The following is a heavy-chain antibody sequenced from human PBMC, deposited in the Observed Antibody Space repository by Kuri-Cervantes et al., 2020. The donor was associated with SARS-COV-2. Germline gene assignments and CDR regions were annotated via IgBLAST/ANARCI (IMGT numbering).Heavy chain of an antibody. Sequence: GGSLRLSCAASGFTFSSYAMSWVRQAPGKGLEWVGRIKSKTDGGTTDYAAPVKGRFTISRDDSKNTLYLQMNSLKTEDTAVYYCARWAGSSLRGGYFDYWGQGTLVTVSS. D-gene: IGHD5-24*01. J-gene: IGHJ4*02. CDR2: IKSKTDGGTT. CDR1: GFTFSSYA. CDR3: ARWAGSSLRGGYFDY. V-gene: IGHV3-15*01.